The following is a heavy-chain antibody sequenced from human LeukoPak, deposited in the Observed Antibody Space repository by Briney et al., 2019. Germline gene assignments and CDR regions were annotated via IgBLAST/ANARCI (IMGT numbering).Heavy chain of an antibody. CDR1: GFTLTDHY. Sequence: MSGGSPRLSCTVSGFTLTDHYMSWYRQSPGRGLEWISWITTSGTTRDYADSVKGRFTISRDNSKNSVYLQMSSLRADDTAVYYCARDPDYGDPYWGQGTLVTVSS. D-gene: IGHD4-17*01. V-gene: IGHV3-11*01. CDR2: ITTSGTTR. J-gene: IGHJ4*02. CDR3: ARDPDYGDPY.